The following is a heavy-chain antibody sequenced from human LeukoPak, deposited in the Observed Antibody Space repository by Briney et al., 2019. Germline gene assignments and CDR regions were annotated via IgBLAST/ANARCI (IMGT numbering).Heavy chain of an antibody. D-gene: IGHD6-19*01. Sequence: GASVKVSCKASGGTFSSYAMSWVRQAPGKGLEWVSAISGSGGSTYYADSVKGRFTISRDNSKNTLYLQMNSLRAEDTAVYYCAKSMYSSGWYSVWGQGTLVTVSS. CDR3: AKSMYSSGWYSV. CDR1: GGTFSSYA. CDR2: ISGSGGST. V-gene: IGHV3-23*01. J-gene: IGHJ4*02.